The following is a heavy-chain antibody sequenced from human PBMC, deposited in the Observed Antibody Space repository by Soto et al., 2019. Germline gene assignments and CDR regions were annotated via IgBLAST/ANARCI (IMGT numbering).Heavy chain of an antibody. CDR2: IYNSGRT. D-gene: IGHD3-10*01. J-gene: IGHJ4*02. CDR1: GGSISSGGYS. Sequence: QLQLQESGSGLVKPSQTLSLTCAVSGGSISSGGYSWSWIRQPPGKGLEWIGYIYNSGRTYYNPSLKSRVTISVDRSKNQFSLKLSSVTAADTDVYYCASSSDGGAFDYWGQGTLVTVSS. V-gene: IGHV4-30-2*01. CDR3: ASSSDGGAFDY.